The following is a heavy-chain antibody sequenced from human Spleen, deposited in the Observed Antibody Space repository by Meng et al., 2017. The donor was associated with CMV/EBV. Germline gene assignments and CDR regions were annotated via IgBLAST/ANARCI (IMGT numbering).Heavy chain of an antibody. CDR2: VQFDGRNK. CDR1: GFTFSSYG. CDR3: AKNGGWEGYIDY. D-gene: IGHD6-19*01. Sequence: GGSLRLSCAASGFTFSSYGMHWVRQAPGRGLDWVAFVQFDGRNKYYADSVKGRFTISRDNSKNTLYLQMNSLRAEDTAVYYCAKNGGWEGYIDYWGQGTLVTVSS. J-gene: IGHJ4*02. V-gene: IGHV3-30*02.